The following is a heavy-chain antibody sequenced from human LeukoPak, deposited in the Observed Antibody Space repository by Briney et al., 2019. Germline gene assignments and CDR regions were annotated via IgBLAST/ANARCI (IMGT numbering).Heavy chain of an antibody. CDR1: GYTFTSYD. Sequence: DSVKVSCKASGYTFTSYDINWGRQATGQGLEWMGRMNPNSGNTGYAQKFQGRVTITRNTSISTAYMELSSLRSEDTAVYYCARGLGSTIDYWGQGTLVTVSS. J-gene: IGHJ4*02. V-gene: IGHV1-8*03. CDR2: MNPNSGNT. CDR3: ARGLGSTIDY.